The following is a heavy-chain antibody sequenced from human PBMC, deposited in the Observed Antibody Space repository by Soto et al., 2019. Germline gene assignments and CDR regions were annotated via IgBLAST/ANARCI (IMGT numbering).Heavy chain of an antibody. CDR1: GFTFSAYW. V-gene: IGHV3-7*01. CDR2: IKQAGSEK. J-gene: IGHJ4*01. Sequence: EVQLVESGGGLVQTGGSLRLSCAASGFTFSAYWMSWVRQAPGKGLEWVANIKQAGSEKYYVDSVNGRFIISRDDAKNSCFLQVNSLRVEDTAVYYCAREKRATGYFDYWGQEPWSPSPQ. CDR3: AREKRATGYFDY. D-gene: IGHD6-25*01.